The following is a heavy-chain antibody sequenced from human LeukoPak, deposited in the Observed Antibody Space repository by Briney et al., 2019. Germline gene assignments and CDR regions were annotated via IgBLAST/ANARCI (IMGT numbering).Heavy chain of an antibody. D-gene: IGHD3-3*01. J-gene: IGHJ4*02. CDR3: ARVRGDFWSGHRQLDY. CDR2: INHSGST. Sequence: SETLSLTCAVYGGSFRGYYWSWIRQPPGKGLEWIGEINHSGSTNYNPSLKSRVTISVDTSKNQFSLKLSSVTAADTAVYYCARVRGDFWSGHRQLDYWGQGTLVTVSS. V-gene: IGHV4-34*01. CDR1: GGSFRGYY.